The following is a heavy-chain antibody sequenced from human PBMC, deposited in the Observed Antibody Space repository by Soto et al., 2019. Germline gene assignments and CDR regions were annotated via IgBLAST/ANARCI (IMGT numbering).Heavy chain of an antibody. D-gene: IGHD3-16*02. CDR2: INSDGTTT. J-gene: IGHJ4*02. CDR3: AKGGRSHLDY. Sequence: EVQLVESGGGLVQPGGSLRLSCAASGFTVSGYWMHWVRQVPGKGLVLVSRINSDGTTTSYADSVKGRFTISRDNAKNTLYLQMNSLRAEDTAVYYCAKGGRSHLDYWGQGTLVTVSS. CDR1: GFTVSGYW. V-gene: IGHV3-74*01.